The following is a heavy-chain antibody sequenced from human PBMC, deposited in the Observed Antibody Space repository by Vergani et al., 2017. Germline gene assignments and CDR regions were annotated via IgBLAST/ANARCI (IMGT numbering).Heavy chain of an antibody. Sequence: EVQLVESGGGLVKPGGSLRLSCAASGFTVSSNYMSWVRQAPGKGLEWVSVIYSGGSTYYADSVKGRFTISRHNSKNSLYLDMSSLRAEDTAVYYCVRDVRVSRTWGQGTLVAVSS. CDR1: GFTVSSNY. V-gene: IGHV3-53*04. CDR3: VRDVRVSRT. J-gene: IGHJ3*01. CDR2: IYSGGST.